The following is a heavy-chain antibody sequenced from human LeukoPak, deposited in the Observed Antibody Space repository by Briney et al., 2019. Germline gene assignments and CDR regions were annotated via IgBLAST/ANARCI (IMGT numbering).Heavy chain of an antibody. V-gene: IGHV4-38-2*02. D-gene: IGHD1-26*01. J-gene: IGHJ4*02. CDR2: IYHSGST. CDR3: ARDRGWELLLYYLDY. CDR1: GYSISSGYY. Sequence: SETLSPTCTVSGYSISSGYYWGWIRQPPGKGLEWIGSIYHSGSTYYNPSLKSRVTISVDTSKNQFSLKLSSVTAADTAVYYCARDRGWELLLYYLDYWGQGTLVTVSS.